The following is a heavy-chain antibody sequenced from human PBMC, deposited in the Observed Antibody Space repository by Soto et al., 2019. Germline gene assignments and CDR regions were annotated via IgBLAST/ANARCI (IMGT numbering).Heavy chain of an antibody. J-gene: IGHJ4*02. CDR2: INHSGST. CDR1: GGSFSGYY. D-gene: IGHD5-18*01. V-gene: IGHV4-34*01. CDR3: ARGRGYSYGYFDY. Sequence: SETLSLTCAVYGGSFSGYYWSWIRHPPGKGLEWIGEINHSGSTNYNPSLKSRVTISVDTSKDQFSLKLSSVTAADTAVYYCARGRGYSYGYFDYWGQGTLVTVSS.